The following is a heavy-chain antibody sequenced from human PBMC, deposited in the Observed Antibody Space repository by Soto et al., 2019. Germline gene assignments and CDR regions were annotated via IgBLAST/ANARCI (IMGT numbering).Heavy chain of an antibody. Sequence: QVQLVESGGGVVQPGRSLRLSCAASGFTFSSYGMHWVRQAPGKGLEWVAVIWYDGSNKYYADSVKGRFTISRDNSKNTLGLQMNSLRAEDTAVYYCARGDRSGLHFDYWGQGTLVTVSS. V-gene: IGHV3-33*01. CDR3: ARGDRSGLHFDY. D-gene: IGHD5-12*01. J-gene: IGHJ4*02. CDR2: IWYDGSNK. CDR1: GFTFSSYG.